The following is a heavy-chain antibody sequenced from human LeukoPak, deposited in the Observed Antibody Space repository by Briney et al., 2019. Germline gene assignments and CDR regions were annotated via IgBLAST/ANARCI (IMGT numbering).Heavy chain of an antibody. V-gene: IGHV1-2*02. J-gene: IGHJ6*03. CDR3: ARDVTGSSWVAYYYYYYMDV. CDR2: INPNGGGT. D-gene: IGHD6-13*01. CDR1: GYTFTGYY. Sequence: ASVKVSCKASGYTFTGYYMHWVRQAPGQGLEWMGWINPNGGGTNYAQKFQGRVTMTRDTSISTAYMELSRLRSDDTAVYYCARDVTGSSWVAYYYYYYMDVWGKGTTVTVSS.